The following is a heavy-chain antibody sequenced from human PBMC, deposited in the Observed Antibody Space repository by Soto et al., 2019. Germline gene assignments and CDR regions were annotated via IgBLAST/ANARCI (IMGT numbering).Heavy chain of an antibody. CDR1: GGSFSGYY. CDR3: ARDIVRGAFDI. Sequence: SETLSLTCAVYGGSFSGYYWSWIRQPPGKGLEWIGEINHSGSTNYNPSLKSRVTISVDTSKNQFSLKLSSVTAADTAVYYCARDIVRGAFDIWGQGTMVTVSS. CDR2: INHSGST. J-gene: IGHJ3*02. V-gene: IGHV4-34*01. D-gene: IGHD1-26*01.